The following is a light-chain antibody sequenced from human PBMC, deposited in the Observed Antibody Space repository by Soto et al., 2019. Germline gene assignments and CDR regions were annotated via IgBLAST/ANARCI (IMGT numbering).Light chain of an antibody. Sequence: QSVRTQPSSVSVSPGQSITISCTGTSSDVGSYNLVSWYQQHPGKAPKLMIYEGSKRPSGVSNRFSGSKSGNTASLTIYGLQAEDEADYYCCSYAGSSTPSYVFGTGTKVTVL. CDR2: EGS. V-gene: IGLV2-23*01. J-gene: IGLJ1*01. CDR3: CSYAGSSTPSYV. CDR1: SSDVGSYNL.